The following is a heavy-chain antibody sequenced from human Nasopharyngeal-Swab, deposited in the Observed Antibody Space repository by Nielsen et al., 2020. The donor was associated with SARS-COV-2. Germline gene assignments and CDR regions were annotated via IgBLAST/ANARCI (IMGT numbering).Heavy chain of an antibody. V-gene: IGHV4-59*01. Sequence: SETLSLTCTVSGVSFTGFYWSWIRQPPGKGLEWIGYIYYGGSTNYNPSLKSRVTISLDTSKNQFSLILSSVTAADTAVYYCARVRPHYFDSSGYDYWGQGTLVTVSS. CDR2: IYYGGST. D-gene: IGHD3-22*01. J-gene: IGHJ4*02. CDR3: ARVRPHYFDSSGYDY. CDR1: GVSFTGFY.